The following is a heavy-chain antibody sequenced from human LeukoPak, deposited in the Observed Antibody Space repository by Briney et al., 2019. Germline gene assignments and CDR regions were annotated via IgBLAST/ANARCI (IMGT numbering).Heavy chain of an antibody. V-gene: IGHV3-7*01. CDR3: ARSRGTYYYDSSGYLDY. J-gene: IGHJ4*02. CDR2: IKQDGSEK. CDR1: GFTFSSYW. D-gene: IGHD3-22*01. Sequence: GGSLRLSCAASGFTFSSYWMSWVRQAPGKGLEWVASIKQDGSEKYYVDSVKGRFTISRDNAKNSLYLQMNSLRAEDTAVYYCARSRGTYYYDSSGYLDYWGQGTLVTVSS.